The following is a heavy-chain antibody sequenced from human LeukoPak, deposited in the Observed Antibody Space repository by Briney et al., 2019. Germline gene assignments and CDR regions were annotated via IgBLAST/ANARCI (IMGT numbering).Heavy chain of an antibody. CDR2: IYHSGST. J-gene: IGHJ4*02. Sequence: SETLSLTCIVSGGSISNYYWSWIRQPPGKGLEWIGHIYHSGSTNYNPSLKSRVTISVDTSKNQFSLKLSSVTAADTAVYYCARVRGGFHQHFDYWGQGTLVTVSS. D-gene: IGHD1-26*01. V-gene: IGHV4-59*01. CDR3: ARVRGGFHQHFDY. CDR1: GGSISNYY.